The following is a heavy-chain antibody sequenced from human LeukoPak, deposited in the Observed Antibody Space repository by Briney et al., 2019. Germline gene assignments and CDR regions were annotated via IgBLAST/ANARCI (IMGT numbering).Heavy chain of an antibody. D-gene: IGHD4-17*01. Sequence: GASVNVSCKVSGYTRTELSMHWVRQAPGKGLEWMGGFDPEDGETIYAQKFQGRVTMTTDTSTSTAYMELRSLRSDDTAVYYCARDRYGDSVDYWGQGTLVTVSS. V-gene: IGHV1-24*01. J-gene: IGHJ4*02. CDR3: ARDRYGDSVDY. CDR2: FDPEDGET. CDR1: GYTRTELS.